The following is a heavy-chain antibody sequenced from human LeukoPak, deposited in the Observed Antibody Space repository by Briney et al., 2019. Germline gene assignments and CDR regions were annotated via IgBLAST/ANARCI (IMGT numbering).Heavy chain of an antibody. J-gene: IGHJ3*02. CDR3: AREYSPDIVVVVAAVVPFDI. Sequence: PGGSLRLSCAASGSTFTSYSMNWVRQAPGKGLEWVSYISSSSSSIYYADSVKGRFTISRDNAKNSLYLQMNSLRDEDTAVYYCAREYSPDIVVVVAAVVPFDIWGQGTMVTVSS. V-gene: IGHV3-48*02. D-gene: IGHD2-15*01. CDR2: ISSSSSSI. CDR1: GSTFTSYS.